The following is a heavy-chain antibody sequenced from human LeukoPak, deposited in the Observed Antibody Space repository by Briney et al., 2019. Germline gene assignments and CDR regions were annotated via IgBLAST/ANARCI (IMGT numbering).Heavy chain of an antibody. CDR1: GGSISSGDYY. Sequence: PSETLSLTCTVSGGSISSGDYYWSWIRQPPGKGLEWIGYIYYSGSTYYNPSLKSRVTISVDTSKNQFSLKLSSVTAADTAVYYCARGGNYDYVWGSPTSSYAFDIWGQGTMVTVSS. D-gene: IGHD3-16*01. CDR2: IYYSGST. J-gene: IGHJ3*02. V-gene: IGHV4-30-4*08. CDR3: ARGGNYDYVWGSPTSSYAFDI.